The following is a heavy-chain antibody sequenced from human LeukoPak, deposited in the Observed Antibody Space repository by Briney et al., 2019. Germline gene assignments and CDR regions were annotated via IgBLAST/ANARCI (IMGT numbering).Heavy chain of an antibody. CDR2: IDGGSSAI. CDR3: ARDSGRGGSGDY. Sequence: GGSLRLSCAASGFTFSSYSMKWVRQAPGKGLEWVSHIDGGSSAIYYADSVKGRFTISRDNARNSLYLQMNSLRGEDTGVYYCARDSGRGGSGDYWGQGTLVTVSS. D-gene: IGHD2-15*01. V-gene: IGHV3-48*01. J-gene: IGHJ4*02. CDR1: GFTFSSYS.